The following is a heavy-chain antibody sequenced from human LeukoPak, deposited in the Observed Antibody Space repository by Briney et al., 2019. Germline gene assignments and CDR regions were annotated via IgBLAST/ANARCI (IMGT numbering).Heavy chain of an antibody. D-gene: IGHD3-22*01. CDR3: VREGYYDSSGYLGVFDY. CDR2: ISDSGSTK. J-gene: IGHJ4*02. V-gene: IGHV3-48*03. CDR1: GFTFSSYE. Sequence: GGSLRLSCAASGFTFSSYEMNWVRQAPGKGLEWVSYISDSGSTKYYADSVKGRFTVSRDNAKNSVYLQMKSLRAEDTAVYYCVREGYYDSSGYLGVFDYWGQGTLVTVSS.